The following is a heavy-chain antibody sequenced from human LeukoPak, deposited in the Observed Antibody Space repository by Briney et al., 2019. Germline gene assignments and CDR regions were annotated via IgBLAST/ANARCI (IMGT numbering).Heavy chain of an antibody. D-gene: IGHD3-22*01. CDR2: ITPIFGTA. Sequence: ASVKVSCKASGGTFSSYAISWVRQAPGQGLEWMGGITPIFGTANYAQKFQGRVTITTDESTSTAYMELSSLRSEDTAVYYCATTYYYDSSGSSSYYMDVWGKGTTVTVSS. J-gene: IGHJ6*03. V-gene: IGHV1-69*05. CDR1: GGTFSSYA. CDR3: ATTYYYDSSGSSSYYMDV.